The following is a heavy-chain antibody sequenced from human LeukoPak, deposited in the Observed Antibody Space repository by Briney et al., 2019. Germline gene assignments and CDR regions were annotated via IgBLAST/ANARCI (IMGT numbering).Heavy chain of an antibody. D-gene: IGHD3-10*01. CDR3: ARSQASGTYSGGY. V-gene: IGHV4-59*08. Sequence: SETLSLTCSVSGASISSYYWSWIRQPPGKGLEWIGYIYNGGSTYHNPSLKSRVTISMDTSKNQFYLKLTSVTAADTAVYYCARSQASGTYSGGYWGQGTLVTVSS. CDR2: IYNGGST. CDR1: GASISSYY. J-gene: IGHJ4*02.